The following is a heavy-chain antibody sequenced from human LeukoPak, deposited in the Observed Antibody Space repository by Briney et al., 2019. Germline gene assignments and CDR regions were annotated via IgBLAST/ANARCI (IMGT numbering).Heavy chain of an antibody. CDR2: ISYDGSNK. CDR3: AKADGVPDY. D-gene: IGHD1-1*01. CDR1: GFTFSSYG. J-gene: IGHJ4*02. V-gene: IGHV3-30*18. Sequence: PGGSLRFSCEASGFTFSSYGMHWVRQAPGKGLEWVAVISYDGSNKYYADSVKGRFTISRDNSKNTLYLQMNSLRAEDTAVYYCAKADGVPDYWGQGTLVTVSS.